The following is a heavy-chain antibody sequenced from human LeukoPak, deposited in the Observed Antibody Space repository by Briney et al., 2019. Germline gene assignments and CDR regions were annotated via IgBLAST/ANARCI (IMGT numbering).Heavy chain of an antibody. Sequence: GASVKVSCKASGYTFTSYGISWVRQAPGQGLEWMGWISAYNGNTNYAQKFQGRVTMTTDTSTSTAYMELRSLRSDDTAVYYCARVPFIWFGELYPLRDYWGQGTLVTVSS. CDR1: GYTFTSYG. CDR3: ARVPFIWFGELYPLRDY. J-gene: IGHJ4*02. D-gene: IGHD3-10*01. CDR2: ISAYNGNT. V-gene: IGHV1-18*01.